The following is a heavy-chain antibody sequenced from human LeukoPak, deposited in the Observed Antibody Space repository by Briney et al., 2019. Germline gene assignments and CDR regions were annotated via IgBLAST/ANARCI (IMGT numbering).Heavy chain of an antibody. D-gene: IGHD5-24*01. CDR2: IIPIFGTA. CDR3: ANGYNYYYYMDV. V-gene: IGHV1-69*05. J-gene: IGHJ6*03. Sequence: GASVKVSCKASGGTFSSYAISWVRQAPGQGLEWMGGIIPIFGTANYAQKFQGRVTITTDESTSTAYMELSSLRSEDTAVYYCANGYNYYYYMDVWGQGTTVIVSS. CDR1: GGTFSSYA.